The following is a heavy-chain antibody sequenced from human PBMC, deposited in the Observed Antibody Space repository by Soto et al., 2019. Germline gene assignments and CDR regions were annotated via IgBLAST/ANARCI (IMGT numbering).Heavy chain of an antibody. CDR3: ASLHYCSSNSCYTGGLDP. CDR1: GGSISSGGYY. CDR2: IFYSGST. V-gene: IGHV4-31*03. J-gene: IGHJ5*02. D-gene: IGHD2-2*02. Sequence: SETLSLTCTVSGGSISSGGYYWSWIRQHPEKGLERIGYIFYSGSTYYNPSLRSRVTISIDTSKNQFSLKLTSVTAADTAVYYCASLHYCSSNSCYTGGLDPWGQGTLVTVSS.